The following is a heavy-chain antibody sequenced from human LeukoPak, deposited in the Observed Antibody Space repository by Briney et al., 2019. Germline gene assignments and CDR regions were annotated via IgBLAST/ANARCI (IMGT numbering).Heavy chain of an antibody. CDR3: ARDPGRAAQGN. V-gene: IGHV3-23*01. Sequence: GGSLRLSCAASGFTFSSYAMSWVRQAPGKGLEWVSAISGSGGSTYYADSVKGRFTISRDNAKNSLYLQMNSLRAEDTAVYYCARDPGRAAQGNWGQGTLVTVSS. CDR1: GFTFSSYA. D-gene: IGHD6-13*01. CDR2: ISGSGGST. J-gene: IGHJ4*02.